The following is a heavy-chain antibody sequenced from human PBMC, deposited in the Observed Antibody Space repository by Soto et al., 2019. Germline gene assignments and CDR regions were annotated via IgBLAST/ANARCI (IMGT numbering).Heavy chain of an antibody. V-gene: IGHV3-23*01. Sequence: PGGSLRLACAASGFTFSSYAMSWVRQAPGKGLERVSAISGSGGSTYYADSVKGRFTISRDNSKNTLYLQMNSLRAEDTAVYYCAKAILPDIGGNYYYYMDAWGKGTTVTVSS. CDR3: AKAILPDIGGNYYYYMDA. J-gene: IGHJ6*03. CDR2: ISGSGGST. CDR1: GFTFSSYA. D-gene: IGHD3-3*01.